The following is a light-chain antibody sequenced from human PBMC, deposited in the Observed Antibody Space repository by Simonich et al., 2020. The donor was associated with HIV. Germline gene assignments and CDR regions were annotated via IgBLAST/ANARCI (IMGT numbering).Light chain of an antibody. CDR1: KSITNY. V-gene: IGKV1-39*01. CDR2: AAS. Sequence: DIKMTQSPSSLSASVGNRVTITCRERKSITNYLNWYHQKKGKAPKLLIYAASSLQSGIPSSFSGSGSWTDFTLTISSLQPEDFAPYYCQQFNSFPLTFGQGTRLDIK. CDR3: QQFNSFPLT. J-gene: IGKJ5*01.